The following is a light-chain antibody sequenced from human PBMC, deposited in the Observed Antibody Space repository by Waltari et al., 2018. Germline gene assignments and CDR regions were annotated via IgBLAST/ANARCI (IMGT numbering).Light chain of an antibody. Sequence: DIQMTQSPSSLSASVGDRVTITCRASQSISNYLYWYQQKPGKAPNLLIYAASTLQSGVPSRFSGSGSGTDFILTIGSLQPEDFATYYCQQSHTTPWTFGQGTKVEI. V-gene: IGKV1-39*01. CDR3: QQSHTTPWT. CDR2: AAS. J-gene: IGKJ1*01. CDR1: QSISNY.